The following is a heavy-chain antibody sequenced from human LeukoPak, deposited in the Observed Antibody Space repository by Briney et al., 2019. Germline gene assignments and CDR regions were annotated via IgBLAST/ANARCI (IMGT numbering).Heavy chain of an antibody. V-gene: IGHV3-23*03. CDR1: GFTFSSYA. CDR2: IHSGGST. CDR3: TRANSATIPGVDP. Sequence: PGGSLRLSCAASGFTFSSYAMSWVRQAPGKGLECVSIIHSGGSTYYADSVKGRFTISRDNSKNTLYLQMNSLRAEDTAVYYCTRANSATIPGVDPWGQGTLVTVSS. J-gene: IGHJ5*02. D-gene: IGHD1-26*01.